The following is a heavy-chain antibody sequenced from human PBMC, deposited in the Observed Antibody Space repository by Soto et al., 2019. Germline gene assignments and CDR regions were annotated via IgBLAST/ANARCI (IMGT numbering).Heavy chain of an antibody. CDR2: IIPILGIA. J-gene: IGHJ6*02. CDR1: GGTFSSYT. CDR3: ARDSARPYYYYGMDV. Sequence: QVQLVQSGAEVKKPGSSVKVSCKASGGTFSSYTISWVRQDPGQGLEWMGRIIPILGIANYAQKFQGRVTITADKSTSTAYMELSSLRSEDTAVYYCARDSARPYYYYGMDVWGQGTTVTVSS. V-gene: IGHV1-69*08.